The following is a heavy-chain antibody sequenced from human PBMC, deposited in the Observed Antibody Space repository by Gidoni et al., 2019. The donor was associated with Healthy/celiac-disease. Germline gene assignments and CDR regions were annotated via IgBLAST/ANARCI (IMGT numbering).Heavy chain of an antibody. CDR2: IYYSGST. CDR3: ARDRGAVAEVTHFFDY. J-gene: IGHJ4*02. D-gene: IGHD6-19*01. CDR1: GGSISSGGYY. V-gene: IGHV4-31*03. Sequence: QVQLQESGPGLVKSSQTLSLTCTVSGGSISSGGYYWSWIRQHPGKGLEWIGYIYYSGSTYYNPSLKSRVTISVDTSKNQFSLKLSSVTAADTAVYYCARDRGAVAEVTHFFDYWGQGTLVTVSS.